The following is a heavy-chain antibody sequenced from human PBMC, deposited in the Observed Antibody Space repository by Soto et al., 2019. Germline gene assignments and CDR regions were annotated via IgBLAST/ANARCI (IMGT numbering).Heavy chain of an antibody. CDR1: GYTFTNYA. Sequence: QVQLVQSGAEVKKPGASVKVSCKASGYTFTNYAMHWVRQAPGQRLEWMGWITAGNGNTKYSQKFQGRVTITRDTSASTAYMELSSLRSEATAVYYCARGGSSYWYFDLWGRGTLVTVSS. CDR2: ITAGNGNT. CDR3: ARGGSSYWYFDL. V-gene: IGHV1-3*01. J-gene: IGHJ2*01. D-gene: IGHD1-26*01.